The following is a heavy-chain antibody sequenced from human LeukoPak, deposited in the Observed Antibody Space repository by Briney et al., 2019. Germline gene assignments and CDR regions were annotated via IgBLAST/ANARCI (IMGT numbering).Heavy chain of an antibody. CDR3: AKNNGWFHLAQ. D-gene: IGHD6-19*01. V-gene: IGHV3-7*03. CDR2: IKNDGSES. Sequence: SGGSLRLSCAVSGFNFRDHWMDWVRQAPGKGLEWVGHIKNDGSESYYVDSLKGRFSISRDNTNNALYLQMNSLRVEDTAVYYCAKNNGWFHLAQWGQGTLVTVS. J-gene: IGHJ4*02. CDR1: GFNFRDHW.